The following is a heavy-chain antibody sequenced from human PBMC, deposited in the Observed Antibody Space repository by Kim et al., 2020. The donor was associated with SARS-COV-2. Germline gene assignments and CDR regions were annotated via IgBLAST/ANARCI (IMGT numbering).Heavy chain of an antibody. J-gene: IGHJ4*02. CDR3: AKKTYDSSHYPFDS. CDR2: ISGSGGST. CDR1: GFTFSSYA. D-gene: IGHD3-22*01. Sequence: GGSLRLSCAASGFTFSSYAMSWVRQAPGKGLEWVSTISGSGGSTYYADSVKGRFTISRDNSKNTLYLQMNSLRAEDTAIYYCAKKTYDSSHYPFDSWGQGTLVTVSS. V-gene: IGHV3-23*01.